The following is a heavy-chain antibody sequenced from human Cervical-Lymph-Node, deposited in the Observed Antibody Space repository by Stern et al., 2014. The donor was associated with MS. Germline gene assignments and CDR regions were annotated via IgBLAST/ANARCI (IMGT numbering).Heavy chain of an antibody. V-gene: IGHV4-39*01. D-gene: IGHD3-10*01. CDR1: GGSISSSDYY. CDR2: IHESGST. Sequence: QLQLQESGPGLVKPSETLSLTCAVSGGSISSSDYYWGWIRQPPGKGLEWIGRIHESGSTFYNPSLKSRVPISSETSKNQFSLRLSSVTAADTAMYYCARGLLWFGELKVNGFDPWGQGTLVTVSS. CDR3: ARGLLWFGELKVNGFDP. J-gene: IGHJ5*02.